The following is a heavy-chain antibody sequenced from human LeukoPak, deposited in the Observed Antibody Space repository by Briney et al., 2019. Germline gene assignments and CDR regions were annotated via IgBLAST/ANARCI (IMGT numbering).Heavy chain of an antibody. D-gene: IGHD4-23*01. CDR1: GYTFTSYY. CDR2: INHSGEST. CDR3: ARERLRTTVVTPYYYYGMDV. J-gene: IGHJ6*02. Sequence: ASVTVSCKASGYTFTSYYMHWVRQAPGQGLEWKGVINHSGESTSYAQKFQGRVTMTRDTSTSTVYMELSSLRSEDTAVYYCARERLRTTVVTPYYYYGMDVWGQGTTVTVSS. V-gene: IGHV1-46*01.